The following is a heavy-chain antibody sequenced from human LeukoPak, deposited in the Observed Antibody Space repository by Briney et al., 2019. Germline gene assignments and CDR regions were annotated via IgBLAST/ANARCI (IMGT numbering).Heavy chain of an antibody. CDR2: IIPIFGTA. CDR1: GGTFSSYA. J-gene: IGHJ4*02. D-gene: IGHD1-7*01. Sequence: SVKVSCKASGGTFSSYAISWVRQAPGQGLEWMGGIIPIFGTANYAQKFQGRVTITADESTSTAYMELSSLRSEDTAVYYCARTRGYNWNYDGIYYFDYWGQGTLVTVSS. CDR3: ARTRGYNWNYDGIYYFDY. V-gene: IGHV1-69*13.